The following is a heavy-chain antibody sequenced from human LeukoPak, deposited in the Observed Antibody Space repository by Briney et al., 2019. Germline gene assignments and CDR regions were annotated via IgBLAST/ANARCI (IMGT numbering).Heavy chain of an antibody. J-gene: IGHJ4*02. CDR3: AREKWLTFDY. Sequence: GGSLRLSCAAPGFTFSSYWMSWVRQAPGKGLEWVANIKQDGSEKYYVDSVKGRFTISRDNAKNSLYLQMNSLRAEDTAVYYCAREKWLTFDYWGQGTLVTVSS. D-gene: IGHD5-12*01. CDR1: GFTFSSYW. CDR2: IKQDGSEK. V-gene: IGHV3-7*01.